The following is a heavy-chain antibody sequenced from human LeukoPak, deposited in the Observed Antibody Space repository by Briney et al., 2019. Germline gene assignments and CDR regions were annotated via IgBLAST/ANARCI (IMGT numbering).Heavy chain of an antibody. CDR2: ISYDGTNK. V-gene: IGHV3-30-3*01. CDR3: ASELDYYDSSVYHRSYYYGMDV. CDR1: GFTFTSYA. J-gene: IGHJ6*02. Sequence: GGSLRLSCAASGFTFTSYAMHWVRQAPGKGLEWVAVISYDGTNKYYADSVKGRFTISRDNSKNTLYLQMDSLRGEDTAVYYCASELDYYDSSVYHRSYYYGMDVWGQGTTITVSS. D-gene: IGHD3-22*01.